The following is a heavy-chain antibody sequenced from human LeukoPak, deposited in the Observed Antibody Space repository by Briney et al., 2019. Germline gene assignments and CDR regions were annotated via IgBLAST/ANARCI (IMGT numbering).Heavy chain of an antibody. CDR2: ISGGNSYI. CDR3: ARGRYDSSGYYALFDY. CDR1: GFTFTYYT. D-gene: IGHD3-22*01. V-gene: IGHV3-21*01. J-gene: IGHJ4*02. Sequence: GGSLRLSCAASGFTFTYYTMNWIRQSPGKGLEWVSSISGGNSYIYYADSMKGRFTISRDNAKNSVYLQVNSVRAEDTAVYYCARGRYDSSGYYALFDYWGRGTLVTVSS.